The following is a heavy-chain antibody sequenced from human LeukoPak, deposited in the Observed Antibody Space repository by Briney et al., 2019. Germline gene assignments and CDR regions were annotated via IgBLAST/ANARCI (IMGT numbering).Heavy chain of an antibody. CDR1: ASTFSSYW. CDR3: ARDTVRGGHSY. V-gene: IGHV3-66*02. Sequence: PGGSLRHSCEASASTFSSYWMSWVRQAPGKGLEWVSVIYSGGSTYYADSVKGRFTISRDNSKNTLYLQMNSLRAEDTAVYYCARDTVRGGHSYWGQGTLVTVSS. J-gene: IGHJ4*02. D-gene: IGHD3-10*01. CDR2: IYSGGST.